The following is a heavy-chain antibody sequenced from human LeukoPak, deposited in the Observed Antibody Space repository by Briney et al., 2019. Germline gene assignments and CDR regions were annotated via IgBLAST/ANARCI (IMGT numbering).Heavy chain of an antibody. CDR2: ISAYNGNT. CDR1: GYTFTSYG. D-gene: IGHD3-22*01. Sequence: ASVKVSCKASGYTFTSYGICWVRPAPGQGLEWMGWISAYNGNTNYAQKLQGRVTMTTDTSTSTAYMELRSLRSDDTAVYYCATGGGAYYYDSSGGTYYFDYWGREPWSPSPQ. J-gene: IGHJ4*02. V-gene: IGHV1-18*01. CDR3: ATGGGAYYYDSSGGTYYFDY.